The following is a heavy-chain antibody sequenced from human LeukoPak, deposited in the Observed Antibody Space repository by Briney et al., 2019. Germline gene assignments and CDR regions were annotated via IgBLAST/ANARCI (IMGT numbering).Heavy chain of an antibody. CDR3: ARGPGEGGSSGYYYGKPEDPAEYYFDY. Sequence: ASVKVSCKASGYTFTSYAMSWVRQAPGQGLEWMGIINPSGGRTSYAQKFQGRVTMTRDMSTSTVYMELSSLRSEDTAVYYCARGPGEGGSSGYYYGKPEDPAEYYFDYWGQGTLVTVSS. V-gene: IGHV1-46*01. CDR2: INPSGGRT. CDR1: GYTFTSYA. D-gene: IGHD3-22*01. J-gene: IGHJ4*02.